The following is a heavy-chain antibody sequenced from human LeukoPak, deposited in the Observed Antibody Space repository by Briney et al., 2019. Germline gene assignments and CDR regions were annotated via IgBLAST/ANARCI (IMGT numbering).Heavy chain of an antibody. CDR1: GFTFSSFS. CDR2: ISSSSDYI. D-gene: IGHD5-18*01. Sequence: GGSLRLSCAASGFTFSSFSMNWVRQAPGKGLEWVSSISSSSDYIHYADSVKGRFTISRGNAKNSLYLQMNSLRAEDTAVYYCARDPHGYKSGYGWFDPWGQGTLVTVSS. CDR3: ARDPHGYKSGYGWFDP. J-gene: IGHJ5*02. V-gene: IGHV3-21*01.